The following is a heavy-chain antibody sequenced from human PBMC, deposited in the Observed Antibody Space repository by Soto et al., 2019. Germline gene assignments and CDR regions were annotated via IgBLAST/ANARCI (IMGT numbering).Heavy chain of an antibody. CDR1: GGSISCGVYD. D-gene: IGHD5-18*01. CDR2: IYYSGST. V-gene: IGHV4-30-4*01. CDR3: ARTESGYSYGFADV. Sequence: PSGTLSLTCTVSGGSISCGVYDWSWIRQPPGKGLEWIGYIYYSGSTYYNPSLKSRVTISVDTSKNQFSLQWSSLKASDTAMYYCARTESGYSYGFADVWGQGTTVTVSS. J-gene: IGHJ6*02.